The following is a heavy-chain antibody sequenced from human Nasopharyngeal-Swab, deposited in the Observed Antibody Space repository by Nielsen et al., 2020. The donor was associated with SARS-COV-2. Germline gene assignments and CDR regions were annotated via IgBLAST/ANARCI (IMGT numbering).Heavy chain of an antibody. CDR3: ARHLFPRGDYYGMDV. Sequence: GESLKISCKGSGYSFTAYWIGWVRQMPGKGLEWMGIIYPGDSDTRHSPSFQGQVTISADKSISTAYLQWSSLKASDTAIYYCARHLFPRGDYYGMDVWGQGTTVTVSS. CDR2: IYPGDSDT. CDR1: GYSFTAYW. J-gene: IGHJ6*02. D-gene: IGHD2-15*01. V-gene: IGHV5-51*01.